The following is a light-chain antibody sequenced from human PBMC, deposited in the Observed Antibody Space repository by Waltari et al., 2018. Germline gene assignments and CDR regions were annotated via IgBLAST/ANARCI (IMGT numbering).Light chain of an antibody. Sequence: DIQMTQPPSSPSASVGDRVTITCRASQSISIYLNWYQQKPGKSPKPLIYASSSLQSGVPSRLSGSGSGTDFTLTISNLQPEDFATYFCQQSYTIPWTFGQGTKVEIK. J-gene: IGKJ1*01. CDR3: QQSYTIPWT. CDR1: QSISIY. V-gene: IGKV1-39*01. CDR2: ASS.